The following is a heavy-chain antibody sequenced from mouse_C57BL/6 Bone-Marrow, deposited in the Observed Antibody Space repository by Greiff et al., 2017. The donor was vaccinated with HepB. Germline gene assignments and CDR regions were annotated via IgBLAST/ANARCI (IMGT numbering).Heavy chain of an antibody. CDR2: INSDGGST. Sequence: EVQRVESGGGLVQPGESLKLSCESTEYEFTSHDMSWVRKTPEKRLELVAAINSDGGSTYYQDNMERRFIISRDNTKKTLYLQMSSLRSEDTALYYCARGMVTRGVDYWGQGTTLTVSS. J-gene: IGHJ2*01. CDR3: ARGMVTRGVDY. D-gene: IGHD2-2*01. CDR1: EYEFTSHD. V-gene: IGHV5-2*01.